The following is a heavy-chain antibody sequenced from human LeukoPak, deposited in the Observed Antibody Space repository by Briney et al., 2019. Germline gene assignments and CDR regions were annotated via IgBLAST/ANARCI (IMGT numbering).Heavy chain of an antibody. CDR2: IYYSGTT. D-gene: IGHD5-18*01. Sequence: SETLSRTCTVSGGSISSSPYYWGWIRQPPGKGLEWIGSIYYSGTTHYSPSLESRVTISVDTSKNQFSLKLASVTAADTAIYYCAKGAGGFSYYNWFDPWGQGTLVTVSS. CDR1: GGSISSSPYY. CDR3: AKGAGGFSYYNWFDP. J-gene: IGHJ5*02. V-gene: IGHV4-39*07.